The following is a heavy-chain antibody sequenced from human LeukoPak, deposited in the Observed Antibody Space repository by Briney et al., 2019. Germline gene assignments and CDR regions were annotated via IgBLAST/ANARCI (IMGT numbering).Heavy chain of an antibody. V-gene: IGHV4-34*01. CDR3: ARDERDSSSWYYFDY. CDR2: INHSGST. J-gene: IGHJ4*02. CDR1: GGSFSGYY. D-gene: IGHD6-13*01. Sequence: PSETLSLTCAVYGGSFSGYYWSWIRQPPGKGLEWIGEINHSGSTNYNPSLKSRVTISVDTSKNQFSLKLSSVTAADTAVYYCARDERDSSSWYYFDYWGQGTLVTVSS.